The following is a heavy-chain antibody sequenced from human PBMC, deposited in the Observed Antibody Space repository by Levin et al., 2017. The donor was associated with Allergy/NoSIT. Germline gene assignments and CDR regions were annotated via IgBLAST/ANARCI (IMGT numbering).Heavy chain of an antibody. D-gene: IGHD3-22*01. CDR1: GFTFSTYA. CDR2: IRGTDGST. J-gene: IGHJ1*01. V-gene: IGHV3-23*01. CDR3: AKDWGGTYYFFDR. Sequence: QAGGSLRLSCAASGFTFSTYAMNWVRQAPGKGLEWVSTIRGTDGSTYYADSVKGRFTISRDNSKNTLYLQMHSLRAEDTAVYHCAKDWGGTYYFFDRWGQGTLVTVSS.